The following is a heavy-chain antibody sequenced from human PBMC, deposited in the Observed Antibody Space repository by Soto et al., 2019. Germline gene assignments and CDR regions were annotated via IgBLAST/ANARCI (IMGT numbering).Heavy chain of an antibody. D-gene: IGHD6-6*01. CDR1: GGTFSSYA. J-gene: IGHJ6*02. CDR3: ARDSGSSSSGPGSYYYYGMDV. Sequence: EASVKVSCKASGGTFSSYAISWVRQAPGQGLEWMGGIIPIFGTANYAQKFQGRVTITADESTSTAYMELSSLRSEDTAVYYCARDSGSSSSGPGSYYYYGMDVWGQGTTVTVSS. V-gene: IGHV1-69*13. CDR2: IIPIFGTA.